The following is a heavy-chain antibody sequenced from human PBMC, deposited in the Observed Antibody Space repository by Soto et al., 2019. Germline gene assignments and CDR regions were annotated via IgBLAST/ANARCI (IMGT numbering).Heavy chain of an antibody. V-gene: IGHV4-61*01. CDR2: IYYSGST. D-gene: IGHD3-3*01. CDR1: GGSVSSGSYY. CDR3: ASHRLRFLEWLRAGSYYGMDV. Sequence: SETLSLTCTVSGGSVSSGSYYWSWIRQPPGKGLEWIGYIYYSGSTYYNPSLKSRVTISVDTSKNQISLKLSPVTAAATAVNYCASHRLRFLEWLRAGSYYGMDVWGQGTTVTVFS. J-gene: IGHJ6*02.